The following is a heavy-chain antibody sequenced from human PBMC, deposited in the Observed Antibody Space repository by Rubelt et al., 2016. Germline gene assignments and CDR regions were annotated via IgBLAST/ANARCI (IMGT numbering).Heavy chain of an antibody. CDR1: GFAFSSYW. V-gene: IGHV3-74*01. D-gene: IGHD1-26*01. Sequence: EVQLVESGGALVQPGGSLRLSCAASGFAFSSYWMHWVRQAPGKGLVWVSRINEVGSNTNYADSVEGRYTISRDNAKNTLYLQMNRLGAEDTAVYYCASVLAGGTRSFDYWGQGTLVTVSS. CDR3: ASVLAGGTRSFDY. J-gene: IGHJ4*02. CDR2: INEVGSNT.